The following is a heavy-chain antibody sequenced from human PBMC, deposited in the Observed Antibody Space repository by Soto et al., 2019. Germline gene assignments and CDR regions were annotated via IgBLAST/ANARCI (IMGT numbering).Heavy chain of an antibody. Sequence: QVQLEQSGSEVKKSGSSVKVSCKASGYSFSSHAITWVRQAPGQGLEWMGGRIPVFGTPSYAQKFQGRVTISADKSTNTSYRELRSLRSEDTAVYYCARGGALSTSWYWGDGLDSWGQGTQVTVSS. CDR2: RIPVFGTP. CDR1: GYSFSSHA. D-gene: IGHD6-13*01. CDR3: ARGGALSTSWYWGDGLDS. J-gene: IGHJ4*02. V-gene: IGHV1-69*06.